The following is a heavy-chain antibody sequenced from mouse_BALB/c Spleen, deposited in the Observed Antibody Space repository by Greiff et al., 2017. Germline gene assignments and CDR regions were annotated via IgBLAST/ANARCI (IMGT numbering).Heavy chain of an antibody. Sequence: VQLQESGPGLVAPSQSLSITCTVSGFSLTSYGVHWVRQPPGKGLEWLGVIWAGGSTNYNSALMSRLSISKDNSKSQVFLKMNSLQTDDTAMYYCARDRPRFAYWGQGTLVTVSA. J-gene: IGHJ3*01. CDR2: IWAGGST. CDR1: GFSLTSYG. CDR3: ARDRPRFAY. V-gene: IGHV2-9*02.